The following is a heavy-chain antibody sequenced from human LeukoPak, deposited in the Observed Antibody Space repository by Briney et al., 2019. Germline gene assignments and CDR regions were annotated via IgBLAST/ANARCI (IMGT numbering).Heavy chain of an antibody. CDR1: GGTFSSYA. CDR2: MNPNSGNT. D-gene: IGHD4-17*01. J-gene: IGHJ6*03. V-gene: IGHV1-8*02. Sequence: GASVKVSCKASGGTFSSYAINWVRQATGQGLEWMGWMNPNSGNTGYAQKFQGRVTMTRNTSISTAYMELSSLRSEDTAVYYCARGRYGDYYYYYYMDVWGKGTTVTVSS. CDR3: ARGRYGDYYYYYYMDV.